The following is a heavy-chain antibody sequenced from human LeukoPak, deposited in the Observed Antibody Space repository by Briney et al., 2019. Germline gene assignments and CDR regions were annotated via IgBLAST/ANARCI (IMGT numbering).Heavy chain of an antibody. J-gene: IGHJ6*02. CDR3: ARDLRIGTRNYYYYGMDL. V-gene: IGHV1-46*01. D-gene: IGHD1-1*01. Sequence: GASVKVSCKASGYTFTSYYIHWVRQAPGQGFEWMGIINPSGENTNYAQKFQGRVTMTRDTSTSTVYMELSSLRSEDTAVYYCARDLRIGTRNYYYYGMDLWGQGTTVTVSS. CDR2: INPSGENT. CDR1: GYTFTSYY.